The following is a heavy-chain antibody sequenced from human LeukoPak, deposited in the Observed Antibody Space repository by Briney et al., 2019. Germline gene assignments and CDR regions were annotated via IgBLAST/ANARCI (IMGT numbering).Heavy chain of an antibody. Sequence: GESLNISCKASGYSFTSSWIGWVRQMPGKGLEWEGTIYPSDSDTRYSPSFQGQVTISVDKSINTAYLQWSSLEASDSAMYYCARLSGGSPWGQGTLVTVSS. D-gene: IGHD2-15*01. J-gene: IGHJ5*02. CDR2: IYPSDSDT. CDR3: ARLSGGSP. V-gene: IGHV5-51*01. CDR1: GYSFTSSW.